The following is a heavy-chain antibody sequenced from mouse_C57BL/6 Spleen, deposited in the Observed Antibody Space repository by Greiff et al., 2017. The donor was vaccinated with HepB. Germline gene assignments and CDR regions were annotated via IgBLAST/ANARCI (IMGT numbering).Heavy chain of an antibody. D-gene: IGHD1-1*01. V-gene: IGHV5-17*01. J-gene: IGHJ1*03. CDR1: GFTFSDYG. CDR3: ARSYRSSYDWYFDV. CDR2: ISSGSSTI. Sequence: EVQLQESGGGLVKPGGSLKLSCAASGFTFSDYGMHWVRQAPEKGLEWVAYISSGSSTIYYADTVKGRFTISRDNAKNTLFLQMTSLRSEDTAMYYGARSYRSSYDWYFDVWGTGTTVTVSS.